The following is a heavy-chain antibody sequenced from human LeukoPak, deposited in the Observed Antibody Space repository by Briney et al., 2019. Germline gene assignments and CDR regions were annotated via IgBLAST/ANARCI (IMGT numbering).Heavy chain of an antibody. CDR3: VRESGDYGDPYYYYYGMDV. CDR1: GGTFSSYA. D-gene: IGHD4-17*01. Sequence: SVKVSCTASGGTFSSYAISWVRQAPGQGLEWMGGIIPIFGTANYARKFQGRVTITADESTSTAYMELSSLRSEDTAVYYCVRESGDYGDPYYYYYGMDVWGQGTTVTVSS. V-gene: IGHV1-69*13. J-gene: IGHJ6*02. CDR2: IIPIFGTA.